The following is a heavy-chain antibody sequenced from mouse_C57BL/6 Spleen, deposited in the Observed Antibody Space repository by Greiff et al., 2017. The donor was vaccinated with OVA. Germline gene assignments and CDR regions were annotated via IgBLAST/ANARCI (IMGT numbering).Heavy chain of an antibody. J-gene: IGHJ4*01. V-gene: IGHV5-4*01. D-gene: IGHD1-1*01. CDR3: ARGDSGSSHYYAMDY. CDR1: GFTFSSYA. CDR2: ISDGGSYT. Sequence: EVQLVESGGGLVKPGGSLKLSCAASGFTFSSYAMSWVRQTPEKRLEWVATISDGGSYTYYPDNVKGRFTISRDNAKNNLYLQMSHLKSEDTAMYYCARGDSGSSHYYAMDYWGQGTSVTVSS.